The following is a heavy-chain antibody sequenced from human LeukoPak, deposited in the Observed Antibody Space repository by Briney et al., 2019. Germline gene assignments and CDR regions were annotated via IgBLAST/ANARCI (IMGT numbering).Heavy chain of an antibody. CDR3: ANLRFRQTLPPGVNYYYYGMDV. V-gene: IGHV3-30*02. CDR1: GFTFSSYG. D-gene: IGHD2-8*01. CDR2: IRYDGSNK. J-gene: IGHJ6*02. Sequence: GGSLRLSCAASGFTFSSYGMHWVRQAPGKGLEWVAFIRYDGSNKYYADSVKGRFTISRDNSKNTLYLQMNSLRAEDTAVYYCANLRFRQTLPPGVNYYYYGMDVWGQGTTVTVSS.